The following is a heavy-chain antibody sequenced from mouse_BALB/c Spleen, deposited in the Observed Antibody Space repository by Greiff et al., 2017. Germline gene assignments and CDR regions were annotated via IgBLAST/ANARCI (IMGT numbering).Heavy chain of an antibody. CDR2: ISNGGGST. CDR3: ARHWNWDDYFDY. Sequence: EVHLVESGGGLVQPGGSLKLSCAASGFTFSSYTMSWVRQTPEKRLEWVAYISNGGGSTYYPDTVKGRFTISRDNAKNTLYLQMSSLKSEDTAMYYCARHWNWDDYFDYWGQGTTLTVSS. CDR1: GFTFSSYT. V-gene: IGHV5-12-2*01. J-gene: IGHJ2*01. D-gene: IGHD4-1*01.